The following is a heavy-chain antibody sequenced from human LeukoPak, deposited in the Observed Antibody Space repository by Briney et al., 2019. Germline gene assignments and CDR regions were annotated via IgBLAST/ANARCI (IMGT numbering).Heavy chain of an antibody. CDR3: TTVSHFYV. CDR1: GFSFSVAW. V-gene: IGHV3-15*01. D-gene: IGHD3-10*02. CDR2: IKYDGTT. J-gene: IGHJ4*02. Sequence: GGSLTLSCATSGFSFSVAWLSWVRQAPGKGREWVGRIKYDGTTDYAAPVKGRFTISRDVSKATLYLQMNSLKTEDTAIYYCTTVSHFYVGGQGTLVTVSS.